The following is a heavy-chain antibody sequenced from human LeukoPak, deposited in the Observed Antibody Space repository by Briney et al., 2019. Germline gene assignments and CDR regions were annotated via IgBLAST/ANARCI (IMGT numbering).Heavy chain of an antibody. V-gene: IGHV4-4*02. CDR1: GFTFSSYG. J-gene: IGHJ4*02. CDR2: IYHSGST. D-gene: IGHD3-10*01. Sequence: PGGSLRLSCAASGFTFSSYGMHWVRQAPGKGLEWIGEIYHSGSTNYNPSLKSRVTISVDKSKNQFSLKLSSVTAADTAVYYCARAYYYGPRYYFDYWGQGTLVTVSS. CDR3: ARAYYYGPRYYFDY.